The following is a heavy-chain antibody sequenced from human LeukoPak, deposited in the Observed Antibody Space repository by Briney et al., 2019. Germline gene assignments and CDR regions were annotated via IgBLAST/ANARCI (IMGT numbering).Heavy chain of an antibody. V-gene: IGHV5-51*01. D-gene: IGHD3-10*01. CDR2: IYPGYSDT. CDR1: GYSFTTYW. CDR3: ASGSGPKGAFDI. J-gene: IGHJ3*02. Sequence: ESLKISWQGSGYSFTTYWIRWVRQMPGQGLDWMGHIYPGYSDTRFIPSVPHQVTLYIHKSISTAYLPGANLYASRSPMYYCASGSGPKGAFDIWGQGTKVTVSS.